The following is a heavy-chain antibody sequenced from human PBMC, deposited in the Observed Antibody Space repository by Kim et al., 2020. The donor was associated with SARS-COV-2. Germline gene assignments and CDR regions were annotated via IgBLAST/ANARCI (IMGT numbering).Heavy chain of an antibody. J-gene: IGHJ6*02. V-gene: IGHV3-15*01. CDR3: TTEEAAAGTRYYYYYYGMDV. CDR1: GFTFSNAW. CDR2: IKSKTDGGTT. Sequence: GGSLRLSCAASGFTFSNAWMSWVRQAPGKGLEWVGRIKSKTDGGTTDYAAPVKGRFTISRDDSKNTLYLQMNSLKTEDTAVYYCTTEEAAAGTRYYYYYYGMDVWGQGTTVTVSS. D-gene: IGHD6-13*01.